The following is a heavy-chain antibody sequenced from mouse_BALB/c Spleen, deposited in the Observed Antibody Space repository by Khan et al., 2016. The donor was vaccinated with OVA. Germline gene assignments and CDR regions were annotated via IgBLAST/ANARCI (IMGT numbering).Heavy chain of an antibody. Sequence: EVELVESGGVLLEPGGSLKLSCAASGFTFSSFVMSWVRQTPEKRLELVATISSAATYTYYPDSVKARFTISRDNAKNTLYLQMNSLRPVDTSIYYCANGVYGWFAYWGQGTVVPVST. D-gene: IGHD1-1*02. J-gene: IGHJ3*01. CDR3: ANGVYGWFAY. V-gene: IGHV5-9-1*01. CDR1: GFTFSSFV. CDR2: ISSAATYT.